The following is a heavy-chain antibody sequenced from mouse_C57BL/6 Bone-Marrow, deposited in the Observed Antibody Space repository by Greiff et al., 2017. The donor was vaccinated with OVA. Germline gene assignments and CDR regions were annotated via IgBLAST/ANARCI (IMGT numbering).Heavy chain of an antibody. CDR3: ATYYYGSSCGWDFDV. CDR1: GYTFTSYW. J-gene: IGHJ1*03. Sequence: VQLQQPGAELVRPGSSVKLSCKASGYTFTSYWMHWVKQRPIQGLEWIGNIDPSDSETHYNQKFKDKATLTVDKSSSTAYMQLSSLTSEDSAVYYCATYYYGSSCGWDFDVWGTGTTVTVSS. V-gene: IGHV1-52*01. CDR2: IDPSDSET. D-gene: IGHD1-1*01.